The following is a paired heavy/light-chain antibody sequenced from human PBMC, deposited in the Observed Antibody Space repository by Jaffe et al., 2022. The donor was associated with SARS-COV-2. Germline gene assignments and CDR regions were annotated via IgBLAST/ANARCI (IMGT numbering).Heavy chain of an antibody. CDR1: GGSINSGVFY. CDR3: ARQKGIWSTVFHDTFDI. CDR2: MYYRGNT. J-gene: IGHJ3*02. D-gene: IGHD6-13*01. V-gene: IGHV4-39*01. Sequence: QLQLQQSGPGLMKPSETLSLTCTVSGGSINSGVFYWAWIRQSPEKGLEWIGTMYYRGNTYYNPSLKSRVTMSVDMSKNQFSLHLGSVTAADTAVYYCARQKGIWSTVFHDTFDIWGQGTMVTVSS.
Light chain of an antibody. CDR3: QQYGRSPLT. J-gene: IGKJ4*01. V-gene: IGKV3-20*01. CDR1: QSVSNNY. Sequence: EIVLTQSPGTLSLSPGERATLSCRASQSVSNNYLTWYQQKPGQAPRLLIYGASSRVTGIPDRFSGSGSGTDFTLTISRLEPEDFAMYYCQQYGRSPLTFGGGTKVEIK. CDR2: GAS.